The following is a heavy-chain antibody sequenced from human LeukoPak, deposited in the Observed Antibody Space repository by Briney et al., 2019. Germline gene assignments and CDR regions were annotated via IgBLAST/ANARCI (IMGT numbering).Heavy chain of an antibody. CDR1: GLTFDDYA. CDR2: ISWDGGST. Sequence: AGGSLRLSCAASGLTFDDYAMHWVRQAPGKGLEWVSLISWDGGSTYYADSVKGRFTISRDNSKNSLYLQMNSLRAEDTALYYCATSYDSSGYYPFQHWGQGTLVTVSS. D-gene: IGHD3-22*01. CDR3: ATSYDSSGYYPFQH. J-gene: IGHJ1*01. V-gene: IGHV3-43D*04.